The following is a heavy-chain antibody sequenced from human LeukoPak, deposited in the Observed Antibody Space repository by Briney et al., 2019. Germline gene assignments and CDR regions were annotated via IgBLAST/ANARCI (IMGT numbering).Heavy chain of an antibody. CDR1: GFTLSSYG. V-gene: IGHV3-33*01. J-gene: IGHJ4*02. CDR2: IWYDGSNR. D-gene: IGHD1-26*01. CDR3: ARDSAGTTTDGFFDY. Sequence: GGSLRLSCAASGFTLSSYGMHWVRQAPGKGLEWVAVIWYDGSNRYYTDSVKGRSTISRDNSKNTLYLQMNSLRAEDTAVYYCARDSAGTTTDGFFDYWGQGTLVTVSS.